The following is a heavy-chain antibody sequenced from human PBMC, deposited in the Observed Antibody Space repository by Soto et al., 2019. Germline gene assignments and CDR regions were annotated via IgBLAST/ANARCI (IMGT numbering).Heavy chain of an antibody. J-gene: IGHJ3*02. CDR2: INAGNGNT. Sequence: XSVKVSCKASVYTFTSYAMHWVRQAPGQSLEWMGWINAGNGNTKYSQKFQGRVTITRDTSASTAYMELSSLRSEDTAVYYCAFSPGGIVVVPAAILEDAFDIWGQGTMVTVSS. V-gene: IGHV1-3*01. CDR1: VYTFTSYA. D-gene: IGHD2-2*01. CDR3: AFSPGGIVVVPAAILEDAFDI.